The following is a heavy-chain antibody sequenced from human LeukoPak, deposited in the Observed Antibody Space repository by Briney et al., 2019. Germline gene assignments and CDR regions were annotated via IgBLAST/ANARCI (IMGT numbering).Heavy chain of an antibody. V-gene: IGHV4-39*01. Sequence: SETLSPTCTVSGGSISSSSYYWGWIRQPPGKGLEWIGSIYYSGSTYYNPSPKSRVTISVDTSKNQFSLKLSSVTAADTAVYYCARTGYASSDAFDIWGQGTMVTVSS. CDR3: ARTGYASSDAFDI. D-gene: IGHD2-2*01. CDR1: GGSISSSSYY. CDR2: IYYSGST. J-gene: IGHJ3*02.